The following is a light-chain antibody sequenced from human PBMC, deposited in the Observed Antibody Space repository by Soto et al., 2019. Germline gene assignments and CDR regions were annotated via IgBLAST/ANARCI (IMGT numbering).Light chain of an antibody. CDR3: QQYNNWPRT. CDR1: QSVSSN. CDR2: GAS. V-gene: IGKV3-15*01. J-gene: IGKJ1*01. Sequence: EIVMTQSPATLSVSPGERATLSCRSSQSVSSNLAGYQQKPGQAPRLLIYGASTRATGISARFSGSGSVTEFTLTISSLLSDYFAVYYCQQYNNWPRTFAQGTKVEIK.